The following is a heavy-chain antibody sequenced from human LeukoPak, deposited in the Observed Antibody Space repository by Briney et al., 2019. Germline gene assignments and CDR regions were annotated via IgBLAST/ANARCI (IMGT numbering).Heavy chain of an antibody. CDR1: GFTFSSYS. V-gene: IGHV3-21*01. D-gene: IGHD6-6*01. CDR3: ARSSSIAARPDYYMDV. Sequence: PGGSLRLSCAASGFTFSSYSMNWVRQAPGKGLEWVSSISSSSSYIYYADSVKGRFAISRDNAKNSLYLQMNSLRAEDTAVYYCARSSSIAARPDYYMDVWGKGTTVTVSS. J-gene: IGHJ6*03. CDR2: ISSSSSYI.